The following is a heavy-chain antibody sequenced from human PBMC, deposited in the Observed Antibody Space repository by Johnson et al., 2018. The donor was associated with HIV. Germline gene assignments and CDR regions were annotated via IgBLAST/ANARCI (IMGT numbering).Heavy chain of an antibody. CDR3: AKDFLHGQYTGIFDT. D-gene: IGHD7-27*01. V-gene: IGHV3-20*04. Sequence: VQLVESGGGVVRPGGSLRLSCAASGFTFDDYGMSWVRQAPGKGLEWVSGISWNSGSIGYADSVKGRFTISRDNSRNMVYLEMNSLRTEDTAVFYCAKDFLHGQYTGIFDTWGQGTVVTVSS. CDR2: ISWNSGSI. J-gene: IGHJ3*02. CDR1: GFTFDDYG.